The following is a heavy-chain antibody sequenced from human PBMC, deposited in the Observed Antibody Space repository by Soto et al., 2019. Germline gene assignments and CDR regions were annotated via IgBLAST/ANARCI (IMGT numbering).Heavy chain of an antibody. J-gene: IGHJ4*02. CDR1: GYRFTNHG. Sequence: QVQLVQSGAEVKKPGAAVKVSCKASGYRFTNHGISWVRQAPGQGLEWMGWISGHEGKTKYARKFQGRVTMTTDTSTSTAYMEMNSLRYDDTAVYYCARDFYTLAYYFDLWGQGTLVTVYS. CDR3: ARDFYTLAYYFDL. D-gene: IGHD2-2*02. V-gene: IGHV1-18*01. CDR2: ISGHEGKT.